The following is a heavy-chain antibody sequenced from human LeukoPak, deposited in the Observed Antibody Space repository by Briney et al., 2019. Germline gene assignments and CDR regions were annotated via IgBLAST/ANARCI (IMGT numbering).Heavy chain of an antibody. J-gene: IGHJ4*02. Sequence: PGGSLRLSCAASGFTFSSYSMNWVRQAPGKGLEWVSSISSSSSYIYYADSVKGRFTISRDNAKNSLYLQMNSLRAEDTAVYYCAKDRGGYQLLQYYFDYWGQGTLVTVSS. D-gene: IGHD2-2*01. V-gene: IGHV3-21*01. CDR3: AKDRGGYQLLQYYFDY. CDR1: GFTFSSYS. CDR2: ISSSSSYI.